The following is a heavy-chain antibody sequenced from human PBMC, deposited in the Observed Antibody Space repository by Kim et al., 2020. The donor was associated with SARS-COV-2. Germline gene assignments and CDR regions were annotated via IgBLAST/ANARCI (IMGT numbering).Heavy chain of an antibody. D-gene: IGHD4-4*01. CDR2: T. V-gene: IGHV3-30*02. Sequence: TDYADSGKGRFSIAGDNSKKMLFLQMNSLRIEDTAVYYCVKSPRLHDWFDSWGQGTLVTVSS. CDR3: VKSPRLHDWFDS. J-gene: IGHJ5*01.